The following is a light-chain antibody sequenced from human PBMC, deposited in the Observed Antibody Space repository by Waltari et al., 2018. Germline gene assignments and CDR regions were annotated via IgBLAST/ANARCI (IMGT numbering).Light chain of an antibody. Sequence: QLVLTQSPSASASLGASIKLTCTLSSGHSSNIITWLQQQPERGPLYLMKVNSDGTHSKGDDIPDRFSGSSSGAERYLTISSLQSEDEADYYCQTGGHGTWVFGGGTKVTVL. J-gene: IGLJ3*02. V-gene: IGLV4-69*01. CDR2: VNSDGTH. CDR1: SGHSSNI. CDR3: QTGGHGTWV.